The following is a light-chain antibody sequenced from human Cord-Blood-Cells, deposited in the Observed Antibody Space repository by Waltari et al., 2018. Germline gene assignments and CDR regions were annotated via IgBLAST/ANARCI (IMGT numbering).Light chain of an antibody. CDR2: AAS. Sequence: AIRMTQSPSSFSASTGDRVTITCRASQGISSYLAWYQQKPGKAPKLLIYAASTLQSGVPSRCSGSGSGTDFTLTISCLQAEDVATYYCQQYYSYPLTFGGGTKVEIK. CDR3: QQYYSYPLT. CDR1: QGISSY. V-gene: IGKV1-8*01. J-gene: IGKJ4*01.